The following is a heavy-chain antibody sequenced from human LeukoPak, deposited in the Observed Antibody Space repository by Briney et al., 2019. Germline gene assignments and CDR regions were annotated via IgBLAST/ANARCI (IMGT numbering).Heavy chain of an antibody. Sequence: KPSETLSLTCTVSGGSISSGGYYWSWIRQHPGKGLEWIGYIYYSGSTYYNPSLKSRVTISVDTSKNQFSLKLSSVTAADTAVYYCAREKKLVPEYYFDYWGQGTLVTVSS. J-gene: IGHJ4*02. D-gene: IGHD6-13*01. CDR3: AREKKLVPEYYFDY. V-gene: IGHV4-31*03. CDR2: IYYSGST. CDR1: GGSISSGGYY.